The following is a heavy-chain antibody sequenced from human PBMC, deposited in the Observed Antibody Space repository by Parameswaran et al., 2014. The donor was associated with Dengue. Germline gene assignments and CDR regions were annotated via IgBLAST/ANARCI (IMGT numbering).Heavy chain of an antibody. CDR3: ARDRGES. Sequence: WIRQPPGKGLEWVAVISYDGSNKYYADSVKGRFTISRDNSKNTLYLQMNSLRAEDTAVYYCARDRGESWGQGTLVTVSS. D-gene: IGHD3-10*01. J-gene: IGHJ5*02. CDR2: ISYDGSNK. V-gene: IGHV3-30-3*01.